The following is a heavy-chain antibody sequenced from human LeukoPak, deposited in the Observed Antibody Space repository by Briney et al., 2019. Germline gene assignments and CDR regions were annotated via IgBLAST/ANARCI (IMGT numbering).Heavy chain of an antibody. CDR1: GFTFSSYG. CDR2: ISYDGSNK. Sequence: WGSLRLSCAASGFTFSSYGMHWVRQAPGKGLEWVAVISYDGSNKYYADSVKGRFTISRDNAKNSLYLQMNSLRAEDTAVYYCAELGITMIGGVWGKGTTVTISS. J-gene: IGHJ6*04. V-gene: IGHV3-30*18. CDR3: AELGITMIGGV. D-gene: IGHD3-10*02.